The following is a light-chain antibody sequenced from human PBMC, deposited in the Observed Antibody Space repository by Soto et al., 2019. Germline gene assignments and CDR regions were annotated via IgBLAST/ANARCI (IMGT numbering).Light chain of an antibody. J-gene: IGKJ2*01. CDR1: QSLSGN. Sequence: EIVMTQSSATLSVSPGEIATLSCGASQSLSGNLAWYHQKPGQAPRLLIYGASRRATGIPDRFSGSGSGTDFTLTISRLEPEDFAVYHCQQYGSLPYTFGQGTKVDIK. CDR2: GAS. CDR3: QQYGSLPYT. V-gene: IGKV3-20*01.